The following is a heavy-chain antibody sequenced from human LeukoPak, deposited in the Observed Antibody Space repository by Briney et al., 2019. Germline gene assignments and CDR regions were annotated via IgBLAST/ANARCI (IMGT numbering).Heavy chain of an antibody. D-gene: IGHD6-19*01. CDR2: IYPGDSDT. CDR1: GYSFTSYW. J-gene: IGHJ4*02. V-gene: IGHV5-51*01. CDR3: ARPLRSRAAVAGFDY. Sequence: GESLKISCKGSGYSFTSYWIGWVRQMPGKGLEWMGIIYPGDSDTRYSPSFQGQVTISADRSISTAYLQWSSLKASDTAMYYCARPLRSRAAVAGFDYWGQGTLVTVSS.